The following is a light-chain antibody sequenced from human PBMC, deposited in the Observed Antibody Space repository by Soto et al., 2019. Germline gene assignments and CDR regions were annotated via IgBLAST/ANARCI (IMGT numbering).Light chain of an antibody. J-gene: IGLJ3*02. CDR2: QDS. CDR1: SSDVGGYTY. V-gene: IGLV2-14*01. CDR3: ISYANSNTGV. Sequence: QSALTQPASVSGSPGQSITISCTGTSSDVGGYTYVSWYQQHPGKAPKLTIYQDSNRPSGVSNRFSGSKSGNTASLTISGLQTEDEADYYCISYANSNTGVFGGGTKVTVL.